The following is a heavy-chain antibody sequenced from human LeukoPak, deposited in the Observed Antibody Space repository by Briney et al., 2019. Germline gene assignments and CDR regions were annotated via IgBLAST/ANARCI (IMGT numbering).Heavy chain of an antibody. J-gene: IGHJ6*02. V-gene: IGHV3-30*04. Sequence: GRSLRLSCAASGFTFSSYAMHWVRQAPGKGLEWVAVISYDGSNKYYADSVKGRFTISRDNSKNTLCLQMNSLRAEDTAVYYCAREQYYYYGMDVWGQGTTVTVSS. CDR2: ISYDGSNK. CDR1: GFTFSSYA. CDR3: AREQYYYYGMDV.